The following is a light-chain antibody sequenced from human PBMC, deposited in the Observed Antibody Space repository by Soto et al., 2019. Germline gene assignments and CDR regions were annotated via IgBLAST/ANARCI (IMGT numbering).Light chain of an antibody. CDR2: VAS. V-gene: IGKV1-39*01. CDR1: QNININ. Sequence: DIPMTQSPSSLSASVGDRVTITCRASQNININLNWYQQKPGKAPKLLIYVASTLQSGVPSRFSGSGSGTDFTLTISSLQPEDSATYYCQQSYSTPPDTFGRGTKVEIK. CDR3: QQSYSTPPDT. J-gene: IGKJ2*01.